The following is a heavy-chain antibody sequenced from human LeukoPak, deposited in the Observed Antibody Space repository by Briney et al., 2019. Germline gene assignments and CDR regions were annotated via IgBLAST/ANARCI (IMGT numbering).Heavy chain of an antibody. Sequence: GGSLRLSCAASGFTFSSCGMHWVRQAPGKGLEWVAFIRYVGSDKYYADSVKGRFTISRDNSKNTLYLQMNSLRAEDTAVYYCVNMRGGAVAGTRSDYWGQGTLVTVSS. D-gene: IGHD6-19*01. CDR2: IRYVGSDK. V-gene: IGHV3-30*02. J-gene: IGHJ4*02. CDR1: GFTFSSCG. CDR3: VNMRGGAVAGTRSDY.